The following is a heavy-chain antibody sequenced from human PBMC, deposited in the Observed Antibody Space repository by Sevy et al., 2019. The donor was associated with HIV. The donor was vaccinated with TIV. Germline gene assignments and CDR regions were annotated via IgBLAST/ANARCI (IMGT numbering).Heavy chain of an antibody. CDR2: ISGRGGST. V-gene: IGHV3-23*01. D-gene: IGHD5-18*01. CDR1: GFTFSSYA. CDR3: AKGGGYSYGYANWFDP. Sequence: GGSLRLSCAASGFTFSSYAMSWVRQAPGKGLEWVSAISGRGGSTYYADSVKGRFTISRDNSKNTLYLQMNSLRAEDTAVYYCAKGGGYSYGYANWFDPWGQGTLVTVSS. J-gene: IGHJ5*02.